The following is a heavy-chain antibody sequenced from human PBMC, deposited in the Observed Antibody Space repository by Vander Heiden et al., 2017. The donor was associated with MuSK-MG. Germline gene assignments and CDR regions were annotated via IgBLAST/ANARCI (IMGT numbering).Heavy chain of an antibody. V-gene: IGHV3-9*03. CDR1: GFIFHNYA. CDR2: ISSNSATT. D-gene: IGHD3-3*01. Sequence: EVQLVESGGGLVQPGRSLSLSCAASGFIFHNYAMHWVRQAPGKGPEWVSGISSNSATTGYADSVRGRFTISRDNAKNSLYLQMNSLRVEDMALYYCAKDRGDFWSGSDYWGQGTLVTVSS. J-gene: IGHJ4*02. CDR3: AKDRGDFWSGSDY.